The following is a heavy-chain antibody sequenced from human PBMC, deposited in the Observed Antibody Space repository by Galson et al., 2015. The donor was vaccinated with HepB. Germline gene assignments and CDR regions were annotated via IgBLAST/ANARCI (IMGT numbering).Heavy chain of an antibody. Sequence: SVKVSCTASGNTFTGYYIHWVRQAPGQGLEWMGRVNPNSGVTNYAQKFQGRVTMTRDTSISTAYMELTRLRSDDTAVYYCARDRDDYGDFDFDYWGQGTLVTVSS. CDR1: GNTFTGYY. V-gene: IGHV1-2*06. CDR2: VNPNSGVT. CDR3: ARDRDDYGDFDFDY. J-gene: IGHJ4*02. D-gene: IGHD4-17*01.